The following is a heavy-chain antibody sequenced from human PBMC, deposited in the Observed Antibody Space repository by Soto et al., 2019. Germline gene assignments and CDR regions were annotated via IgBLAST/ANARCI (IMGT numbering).Heavy chain of an antibody. V-gene: IGHV4-38-2*01. J-gene: IGHJ6*02. Sequence: SETLSLTCAVSGYSIASGYYWAWTRQSPGKGLEWIGSIYHAGSVYYNPSLNSRVAVSLDTSKNHFSLKLTSVTAADTAVYYCARTFDYYGMDVWGQGTTVTV. CDR3: ARTFDYYGMDV. CDR1: GYSIASGYY. CDR2: IYHAGSV.